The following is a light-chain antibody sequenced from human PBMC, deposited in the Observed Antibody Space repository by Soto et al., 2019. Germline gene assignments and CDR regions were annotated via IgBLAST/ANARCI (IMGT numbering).Light chain of an antibody. CDR3: QHYYTSYTT. CDR2: GAS. V-gene: IGKV3-20*01. CDR1: QSVTSNY. Sequence: EIVLTQSPGTLSLSPGERATLSCGASQSVTSNYLAWYQQKPGQAPRLPIFGASTRATGIPDRFSGSGSGTDFTLTISRLEPEDFAVYYCQHYYTSYTTFGQGTKVEIK. J-gene: IGKJ1*01.